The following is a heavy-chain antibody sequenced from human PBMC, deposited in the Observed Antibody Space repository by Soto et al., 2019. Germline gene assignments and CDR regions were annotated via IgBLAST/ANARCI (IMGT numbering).Heavy chain of an antibody. D-gene: IGHD5-18*01. CDR1: GGTFSSYA. V-gene: IGHV1-69*01. Sequence: QVQLVQSGAEVKKPGSSVKVSCKASGGTFSSYAISWVRQAPGQGLEWMGGIISIFGTANYAQKFQGRVTITTDESTSTAYKELSSLRSEDTAVYYCARDSNGNGPGIGYSDGYVAYWGQGTLVTVSS. J-gene: IGHJ4*02. CDR3: ARDSNGNGPGIGYSDGYVAY. CDR2: IISIFGTA.